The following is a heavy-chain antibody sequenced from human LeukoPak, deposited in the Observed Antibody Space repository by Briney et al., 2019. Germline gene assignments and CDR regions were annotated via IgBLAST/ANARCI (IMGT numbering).Heavy chain of an antibody. Sequence: GGSLRLSCVASGFTFSSYWMSWVRQAPGKGLEWAASIKQDGGQNHYLDSVKGRFTISRDNSKNTLYLQMNSLRAEDTAVYYCARDQDILTGYYNYYYYGMDVWGQGTTVTVSS. CDR3: ARDQDILTGYYNYYYYGMDV. J-gene: IGHJ6*02. CDR1: GFTFSSYW. CDR2: IKQDGGQN. V-gene: IGHV3-7*01. D-gene: IGHD3-9*01.